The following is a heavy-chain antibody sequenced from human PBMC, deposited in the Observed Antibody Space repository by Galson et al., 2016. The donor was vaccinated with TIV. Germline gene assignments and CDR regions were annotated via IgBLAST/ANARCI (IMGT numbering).Heavy chain of an antibody. V-gene: IGHV3-23*01. J-gene: IGHJ4*02. D-gene: IGHD2-8*01. Sequence: SLRLSCAASGFTFSNYAMSWVRQAPGKGLEWVSGISGSGGYIYYADSVKGRFTFSRDNSKNSLYLQMNSLRAEDTALYYCAKVNYYANIGYLYYLYYWGQVTLVTVSS. CDR2: ISGSGGYI. CDR1: GFTFSNYA. CDR3: AKVNYYANIGYLYYLYY.